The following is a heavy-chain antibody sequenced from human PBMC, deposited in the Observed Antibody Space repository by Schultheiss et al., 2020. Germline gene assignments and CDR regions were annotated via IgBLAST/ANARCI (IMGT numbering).Heavy chain of an antibody. V-gene: IGHV4-39*01. CDR1: GFTFSSYA. J-gene: IGHJ4*02. Sequence: GSLRLSCAASGFTFSSYAMNWVRQAPGKGLEWIGSIYYSGSTYYNPSLKSRVTISVDTSKNQFSLKLSSVTAADTAVYYCARQSDSSGPDFDYWGQGTLVTVSS. CDR2: IYYSGST. CDR3: ARQSDSSGPDFDY. D-gene: IGHD3-22*01.